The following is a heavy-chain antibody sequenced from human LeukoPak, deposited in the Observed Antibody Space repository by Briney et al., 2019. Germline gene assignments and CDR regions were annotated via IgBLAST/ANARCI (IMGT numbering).Heavy chain of an antibody. CDR1: GFTFSTYA. Sequence: GGSLRLSCAASGFTFSTYAMTWVRQAPGKGLEWVSGISGNSDMTYYADSVKGRFSISRDNSKNTLYLQMNSLRADDTALYYCAKRLWESKGLDPFDIWGQGTMVTVSS. CDR3: AKRLWESKGLDPFDI. J-gene: IGHJ3*02. D-gene: IGHD5-18*01. CDR2: ISGNSDMT. V-gene: IGHV3-23*01.